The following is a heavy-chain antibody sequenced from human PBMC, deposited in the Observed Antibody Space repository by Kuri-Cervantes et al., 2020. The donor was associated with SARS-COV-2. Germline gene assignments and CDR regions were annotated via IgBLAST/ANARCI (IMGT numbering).Heavy chain of an antibody. CDR2: ISRSSSDM. J-gene: IGHJ4*02. D-gene: IGHD3-22*01. CDR3: ARDVGYYDSKFDY. Sequence: GGSLRPSCAVSGFSLSGYTMNWVRQTPGKGLEWVSSISRSSSDMYFADSVKGRFTISRDNAKNSLYLQMNSLRVEDTAVYYCARDVGYYDSKFDYWGQGTLVTVSS. V-gene: IGHV3-21*01. CDR1: GFSLSGYT.